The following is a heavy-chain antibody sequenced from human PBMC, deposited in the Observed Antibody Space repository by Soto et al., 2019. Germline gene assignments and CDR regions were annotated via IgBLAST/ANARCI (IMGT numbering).Heavy chain of an antibody. CDR1: GYRIAAYG. D-gene: IGHD6-19*01. Sequence: VSMRISWKGSGYRIAAYGGGWVSQMPGQGLEWMGVMFPGDSDTRYSPSFQGQVTMSADPSTNTAYLEWSSLKAADSAMYYCARVPDSSLGTMDVRRHGTTVTV. J-gene: IGHJ6*02. CDR3: ARVPDSSLGTMDV. V-gene: IGHV5-51*01. CDR2: MFPGDSDT.